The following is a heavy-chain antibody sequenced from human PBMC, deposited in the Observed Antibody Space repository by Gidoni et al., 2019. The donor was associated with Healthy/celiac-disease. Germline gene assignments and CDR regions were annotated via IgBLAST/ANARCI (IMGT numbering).Heavy chain of an antibody. J-gene: IGHJ6*02. CDR3: ARDHAPMATSYGDYYYYYGMDV. V-gene: IGHV4-59*01. CDR2: IYYSGST. D-gene: IGHD5-12*01. Sequence: QVQLQESGPGLVKPSETLSLTCTVSGGSISSYYWSWIRQPPGKGLEWIGYIYYSGSTNYNPSLKSRVTISVDTSKNQFSLKLSSVTAADTAVYYCARDHAPMATSYGDYYYYYGMDVWGQGTTVTVSS. CDR1: GGSISSYY.